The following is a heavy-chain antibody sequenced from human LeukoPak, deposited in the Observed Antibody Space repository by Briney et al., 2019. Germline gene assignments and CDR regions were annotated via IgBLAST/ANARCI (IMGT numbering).Heavy chain of an antibody. CDR2: ISAYNSAYNGNT. V-gene: IGHV1-18*01. Sequence: ASVKVSCKASGGTFSSYAINWVRQAPGQGLEWMGWISAYNSAYNGNTHYAQKLQGRVTMTTDTSTNTGYMELRSLRSDDTAVYYCAREYGSGSYTGIDYWGQGTLVTVSS. CDR3: AREYGSGSYTGIDY. D-gene: IGHD3-10*01. J-gene: IGHJ4*02. CDR1: GGTFSSYA.